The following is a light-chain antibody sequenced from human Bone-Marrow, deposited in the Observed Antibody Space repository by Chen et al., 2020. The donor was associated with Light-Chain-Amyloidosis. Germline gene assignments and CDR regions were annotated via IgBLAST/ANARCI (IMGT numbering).Light chain of an antibody. CDR3: QQYGTSPLT. Sequence: EIVLTQSPGTLSLSPGEGANLSCRASQTNSSNYLTWYQQKFGQAPRLLIYGSSSRATGIPDRFTGSGSGTDFTLTINRLEPEDFAMYYCQQYGTSPLTFGGGTKVEIK. CDR2: GSS. CDR1: QTNSSNY. V-gene: IGKV3-20*01. J-gene: IGKJ4*01.